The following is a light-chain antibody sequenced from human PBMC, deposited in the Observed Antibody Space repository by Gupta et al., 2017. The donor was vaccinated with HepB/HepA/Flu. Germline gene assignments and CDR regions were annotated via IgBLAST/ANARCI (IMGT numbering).Light chain of an antibody. V-gene: IGKV1-5*03. CDR2: KAS. CDR1: QSIDIW. CDR3: QQDETHQT. Sequence: DIHMTQSPSTLSASVGDRITITCRASQSIDIWLAWYQQKSGKAPNLLIYKASTLLSGVSSRFSGGGYGKEFTLTSSRRQQDDFATYYCQQDETHQTFGQGTKVEIK. J-gene: IGKJ1*01.